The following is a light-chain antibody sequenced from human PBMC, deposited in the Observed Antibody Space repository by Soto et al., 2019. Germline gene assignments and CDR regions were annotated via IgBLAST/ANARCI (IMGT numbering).Light chain of an antibody. CDR1: QSLVQSDGNTY. V-gene: IGKV2-24*01. CDR3: VQGAETRT. Sequence: IVMTQTPLYSRVTLGQPASISCRSSQSLVQSDGNTYLSWLQVRPGQPPRLLIYQVSNRFSGVPDRFTGSGAGTDFTLRISRVEHEDVGVYYCVQGAETRTFGQGTTVEI. J-gene: IGKJ1*01. CDR2: QVS.